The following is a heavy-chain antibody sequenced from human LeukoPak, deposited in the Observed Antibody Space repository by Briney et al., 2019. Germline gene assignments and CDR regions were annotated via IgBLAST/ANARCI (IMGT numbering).Heavy chain of an antibody. CDR2: IIPIFGTA. CDR1: GGSFSSYA. CDR3: ARGWLAETMVVTPYNY. V-gene: IGHV1-69*13. Sequence: ASVKVSCKASGGSFSSYAINWVRQAPGQGLEWMGGIIPIFGTANYAQKLQDRVTITAVESMSTVYMELSSLRSEDTAVYYCARGWLAETMVVTPYNYWGQGTLVTVSS. J-gene: IGHJ4*02. D-gene: IGHD2-21*02.